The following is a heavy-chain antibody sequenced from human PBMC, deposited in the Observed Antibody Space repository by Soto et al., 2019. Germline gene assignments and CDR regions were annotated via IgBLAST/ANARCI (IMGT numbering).Heavy chain of an antibody. V-gene: IGHV3-23*04. CDR1: GFAFTSYW. CDR3: AKGGYYSLFDI. Sequence: EVLLVESGGGLVQPGGSLRLSCEASGFAFTSYWMHWVRQAPGKGLEWVSGISGSGGRTYYADSVKGRFTISRDNSNNTLSLQMHILRVEDTAVYFCAKGGYYSLFDIWGQGTMVTVSA. D-gene: IGHD3-16*01. J-gene: IGHJ3*02. CDR2: ISGSGGRT.